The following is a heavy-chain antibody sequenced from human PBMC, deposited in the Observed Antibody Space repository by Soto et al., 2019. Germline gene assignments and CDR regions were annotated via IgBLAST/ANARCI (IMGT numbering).Heavy chain of an antibody. CDR1: GGSFSGYY. CDR2: INHSGST. J-gene: IGHJ4*02. D-gene: IGHD1-1*01. CDR3: ARGENGQRYSFDY. Sequence: QVQLQQWGAGLLKPSETLSLTCAVYGGSFSGYYWSWIRQPPGKGLEWIGEINHSGSTNYNPSLKSRVTISVDTSKNQFSLKLSSVTAADTAVYYCARGENGQRYSFDYWGQGTLVTVSS. V-gene: IGHV4-34*01.